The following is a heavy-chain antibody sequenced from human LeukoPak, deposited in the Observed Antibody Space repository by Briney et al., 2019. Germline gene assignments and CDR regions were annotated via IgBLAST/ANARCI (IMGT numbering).Heavy chain of an antibody. J-gene: IGHJ4*02. CDR1: GFSFSTYA. CDR3: AKSLYGGCDY. V-gene: IGHV3-23*01. CDR2: VNGNGGST. Sequence: GGSLRLSCAASGFSFSTYAMSWVRQAPGKGLEWVSGVNGNGGSTSYADSVEGRFTIFRDNSKNTVYLQMNSLRVEDTAVYYCAKSLYGGCDYWGQGTVVTVSS. D-gene: IGHD3-16*02.